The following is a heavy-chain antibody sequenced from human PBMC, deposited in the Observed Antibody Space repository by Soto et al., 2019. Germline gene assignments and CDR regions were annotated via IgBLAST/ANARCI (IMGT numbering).Heavy chain of an antibody. V-gene: IGHV1-24*01. D-gene: IGHD3-3*01. Sequence: QVQLVQSGSEVKKPGASVKVSCKVSGYTRTELSMHWVRQAPGKGLEWMGGFDPEDGETFYAQKFQGRVTMTEDTSTDTAYLELSSLRSEDTAVYYCATAPRFGVVIWNENWGQGTLVTVSS. CDR3: ATAPRFGVVIWNEN. CDR1: GYTRTELS. CDR2: FDPEDGET. J-gene: IGHJ4*02.